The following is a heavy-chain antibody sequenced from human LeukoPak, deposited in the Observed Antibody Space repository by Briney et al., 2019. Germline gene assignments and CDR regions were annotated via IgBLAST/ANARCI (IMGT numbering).Heavy chain of an antibody. Sequence: GGSLRLSCAASGFTFSSYWMSWVRQAPGKGLEWVANIKQDGSEKYYVDSVKGRFTISRDNAKNSLYLQVNSLRTDDTGVYYCARDRGAARPNDYWGQGTLVAVSS. CDR2: IKQDGSEK. D-gene: IGHD6-6*01. V-gene: IGHV3-7*03. CDR1: GFTFSSYW. CDR3: ARDRGAARPNDY. J-gene: IGHJ4*02.